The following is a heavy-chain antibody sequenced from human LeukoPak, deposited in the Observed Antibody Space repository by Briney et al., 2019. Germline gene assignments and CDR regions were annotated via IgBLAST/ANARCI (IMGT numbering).Heavy chain of an antibody. CDR3: ARPSGTIFGVVTPFDY. D-gene: IGHD3-3*01. CDR1: GYTFTSYG. V-gene: IGHV7-4-1*02. CDR2: INPNTGNP. Sequence: GASVKVSCKASGYTFTSYGISWVRQAPGQGLEWMGWINPNTGNPTYAQGFTGRFVFSLDTSVSTANLQISSLKAEDTAVYYCARPSGTIFGVVTPFDYWGQGTLVTVSS. J-gene: IGHJ4*02.